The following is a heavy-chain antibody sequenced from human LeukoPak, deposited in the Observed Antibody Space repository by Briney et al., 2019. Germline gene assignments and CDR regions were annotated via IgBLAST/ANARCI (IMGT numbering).Heavy chain of an antibody. CDR1: GFTFSSYS. D-gene: IGHD3-22*01. CDR3: ARGTMIVVVGAFDI. V-gene: IGHV3-48*04. Sequence: GGSLRLSCAASGFTFSSYSMNWVRQAPGKGLEWVSYISSSSSTIYYADSVKGRFTISRDNAKNSLYLQMNSLRAEDTAVYYCARGTMIVVVGAFDIWGQGTVVTVSS. CDR2: ISSSSSTI. J-gene: IGHJ3*02.